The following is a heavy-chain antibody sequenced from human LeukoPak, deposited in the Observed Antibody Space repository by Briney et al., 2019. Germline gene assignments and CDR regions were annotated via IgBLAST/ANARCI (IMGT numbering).Heavy chain of an antibody. J-gene: IGHJ4*02. CDR1: GFTFSSYF. V-gene: IGHV3-30-3*01. CDR2: ISYDGSIQ. Sequence: GGSLRLYCAASGFTFSSYFVHWVRQAPGKGLDWVTTISYDGSIQYYSDSVKGRFTISRDNSKNTLYLQMNSLKPEDTAMYYCARERGEGRTRNFDYWGQGTLVTVSS. D-gene: IGHD3-16*01. CDR3: ARERGEGRTRNFDY.